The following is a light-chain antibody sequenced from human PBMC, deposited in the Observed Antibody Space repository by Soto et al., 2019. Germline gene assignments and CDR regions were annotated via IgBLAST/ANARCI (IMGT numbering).Light chain of an antibody. Sequence: DVVMTQSPLSLPVTLGQPASISFRSSQSLVYSDFNTHLNWFQRRPGQSPRRLIYKVSNRDSGVPDRFSGTGSGTDFTLKISRVEAEDVGVYYCMQGTHWPITFGQGTRLEIK. V-gene: IGKV2-30*01. CDR3: MQGTHWPIT. J-gene: IGKJ5*01. CDR1: QSLVYSDFNTH. CDR2: KVS.